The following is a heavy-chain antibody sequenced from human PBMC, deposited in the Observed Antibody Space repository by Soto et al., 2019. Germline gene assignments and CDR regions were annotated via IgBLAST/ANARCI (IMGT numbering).Heavy chain of an antibody. D-gene: IGHD3-22*01. J-gene: IGHJ4*02. CDR2: ISGSGGST. Sequence: GSLRLSCAASGFTFSSYAMSWVRQAPGKGLEWVSAISGSGGSTYNADSVKGRFTISRDNSKNTLYLQMNSLRAEDTAVYYCAKDPGYYYDSSGYFDYWGQGTLVTVSS. V-gene: IGHV3-23*01. CDR1: GFTFSSYA. CDR3: AKDPGYYYDSSGYFDY.